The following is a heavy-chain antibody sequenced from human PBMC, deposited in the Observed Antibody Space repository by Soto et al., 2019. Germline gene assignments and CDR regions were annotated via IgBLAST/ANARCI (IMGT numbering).Heavy chain of an antibody. J-gene: IGHJ4*02. CDR3: ASTYYYDSSGYYYFDY. CDR1: GGSISSGGYY. D-gene: IGHD3-22*01. Sequence: SETLSLTCTVSGGSISSGGYYWSWIRQHPGKGLEWIGYIYYSGSAYYNPSLKSRVTISVDTSKNQFSLKLSSVTAADTAVYYCASTYYYDSSGYYYFDYWGQGTLVTVSS. V-gene: IGHV4-31*03. CDR2: IYYSGSA.